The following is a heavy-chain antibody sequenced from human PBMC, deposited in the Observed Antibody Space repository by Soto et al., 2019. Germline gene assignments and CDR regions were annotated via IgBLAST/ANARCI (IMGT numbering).Heavy chain of an antibody. CDR1: GLTFSSYG. CDR2: ISYDGRNK. J-gene: IGHJ4*02. V-gene: IGHV3-30*18. CDR3: AQDTYYHDTSGYYTFDY. Sequence: GGSLRLSCAASGLTFSSYGMHWVRQAPGRGLEWVAGISYDGRNKYYVDSVKGRFTISRDNSKNTLDLQMNSLRVEDTAVFYCAQDTYYHDTSGYYTFDYGGRGA. D-gene: IGHD3-22*01.